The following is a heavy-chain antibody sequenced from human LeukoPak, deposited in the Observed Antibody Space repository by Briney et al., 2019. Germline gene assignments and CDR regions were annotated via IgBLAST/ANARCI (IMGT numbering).Heavy chain of an antibody. CDR3: ARGPLNWFDP. CDR1: GFTFSSHS. CDR2: ISSSSIYI. V-gene: IGHV3-21*01. J-gene: IGHJ5*02. Sequence: GGSLRLSCAASGFTFSSHSMNWLRQAPGKALEGVSSISSSSIYIYYADSVKGRFTISRDNANISLYLQKHSLRAEDTAVYYCARGPLNWFDPWGQGTLVTVSS.